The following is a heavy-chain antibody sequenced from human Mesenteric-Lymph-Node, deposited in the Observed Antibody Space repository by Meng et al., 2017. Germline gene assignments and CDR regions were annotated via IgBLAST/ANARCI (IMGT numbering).Heavy chain of an antibody. CDR1: GGSLSSGYSY. V-gene: IGHV4-30-4*01. CDR2: IYYSGRT. CDR3: NAYTAGGGGLGS. J-gene: IGHJ5*02. Sequence: QGTRQESGPRLGNPSTPLPLPGLFPGGSLSSGYSYWSWIRRPPGKGLEWIGYIYYSGRTYYNPSLRSRITISVDTSKNQFSLRLRSVTAADTAFYYCNAYTAGGGGLGSWGQGTLVTVSS. D-gene: IGHD3-16*01.